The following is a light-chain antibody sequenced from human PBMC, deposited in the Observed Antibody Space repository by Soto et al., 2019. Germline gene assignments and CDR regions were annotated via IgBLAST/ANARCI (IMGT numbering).Light chain of an antibody. CDR1: HTISSSY. V-gene: IGKV3-15*01. J-gene: IGKJ4*01. CDR2: GAF. Sequence: EIVLTQSPGTLSLSPGERATLSCRASHTISSSYLAWYQQKPGQAPRLLIYGAFTRATGIPARFSGTGSGTEFTLTISSLQSEDCAIYYCQQYHTWPITFGGGTKVDIK. CDR3: QQYHTWPIT.